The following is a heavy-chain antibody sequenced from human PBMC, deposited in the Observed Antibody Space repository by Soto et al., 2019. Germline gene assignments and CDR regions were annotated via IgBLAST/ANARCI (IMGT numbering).Heavy chain of an antibody. CDR3: ARGGGYSGFASYYFSY. D-gene: IGHD5-12*01. J-gene: IGHJ4*02. V-gene: IGHV4-31*03. CDR1: GGSISGPYY. CDR2: IYYSGST. Sequence: QVQLQESGPGLMKPSQTLSLTCTVSGGSISGPYYWSWIRQHPGKGLEWIGYIYYSGSTYYHPSLKSRVTMSVDTSKNQFSLKLSSVTAADTAVYYCARGGGYSGFASYYFSYWGQGTLVTVSS.